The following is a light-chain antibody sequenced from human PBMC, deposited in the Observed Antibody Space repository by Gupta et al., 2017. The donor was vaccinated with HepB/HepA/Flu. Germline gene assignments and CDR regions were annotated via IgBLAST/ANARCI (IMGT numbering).Light chain of an antibody. V-gene: IGLV2-23*02. CDR3: CSYAGSNTWV. CDR1: SSDVGSYDL. J-gene: IGLJ3*02. Sequence: SALPQPASVSGSPGQSITISCTGTSSDVGSYDLVSWYQQYPGKAPKLMISEVAKRPSGVSNRFSGSKSGNTASLTISGLQAEDEADYYCCSYAGSNTWVFGGGTQVTVL. CDR2: EVA.